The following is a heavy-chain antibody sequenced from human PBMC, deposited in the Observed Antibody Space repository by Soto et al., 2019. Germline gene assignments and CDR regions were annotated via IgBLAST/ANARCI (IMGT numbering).Heavy chain of an antibody. J-gene: IGHJ6*02. CDR3: ARGLEFAEFPEERDYYCDGRDV. Sequence: QVQLVQSGDEVKKPGSSVKVSCKASGGTFSSYAISWVRQAPGQGLEWMGGIISIFGTAKYAQKFQGRVTITADESQSTAYMEVDSLTSEDTAVYYCARGLEFAEFPEERDYYCDGRDVWGQGTTVTVSS. CDR2: IISIFGTA. D-gene: IGHD3-10*01. CDR1: GGTFSSYA. V-gene: IGHV1-69*01.